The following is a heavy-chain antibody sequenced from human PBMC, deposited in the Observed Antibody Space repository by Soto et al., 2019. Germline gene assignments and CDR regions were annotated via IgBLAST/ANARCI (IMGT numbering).Heavy chain of an antibody. V-gene: IGHV3-30-3*01. CDR3: ARASSGWMIDY. CDR2: ISYDGSNK. Sequence: QVQLVESGGGVVQPGRSLRLSCAASGFTFSSYAMHWVRQAPGKGLEWVAVISYDGSNKYYADSVKGRFTISRDNSKNTLYRQMNSLRAEDTAVYYCARASSGWMIDYWGQGTLVTVSS. D-gene: IGHD6-19*01. CDR1: GFTFSSYA. J-gene: IGHJ4*02.